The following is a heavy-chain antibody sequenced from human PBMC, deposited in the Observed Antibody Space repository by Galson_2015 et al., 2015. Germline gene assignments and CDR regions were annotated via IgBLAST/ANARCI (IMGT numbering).Heavy chain of an antibody. CDR2: IFYSGST. CDR1: GVYISNYY. Sequence: LSLTCTVSGVYISNYYWSWIRQPPGKGLEWIGHIFYSGSTSYNPSLNSRVTISLDTSKHQFSLNLNSVTAADTAVYYCARARGGDSNDAFDFWGQGTMVTVSS. V-gene: IGHV4-59*01. D-gene: IGHD2-21*02. CDR3: ARARGGDSNDAFDF. J-gene: IGHJ3*01.